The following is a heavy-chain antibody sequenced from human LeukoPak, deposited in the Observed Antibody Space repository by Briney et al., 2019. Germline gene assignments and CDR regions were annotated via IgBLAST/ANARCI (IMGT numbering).Heavy chain of an antibody. CDR3: ARDLRHIVVVTSPSLDY. V-gene: IGHV1-8*03. Sequence: GASVKVSCKASGYTSTSYDINWVRQATGQGLEWMGWMNPNSGNTGYAQKFQGRVTITRDTSISTAYMELSSLRSEDTAVYYCARDLRHIVVVTSPSLDYWGQGTLVTVSS. J-gene: IGHJ4*02. D-gene: IGHD2-21*02. CDR1: GYTSTSYD. CDR2: MNPNSGNT.